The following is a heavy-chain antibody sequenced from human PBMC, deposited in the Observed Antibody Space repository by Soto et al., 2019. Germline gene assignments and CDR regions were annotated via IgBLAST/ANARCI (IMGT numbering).Heavy chain of an antibody. J-gene: IGHJ3*02. V-gene: IGHV3-23*01. CDR3: ARGDRVPHDALAI. Sequence: PGGSLRLSCAASGFTFSSYAMSWVRQAPGKGLEWVSAISGRGGSTYYADSVKGRFTISRDNSKNTLYLQMNSLRAEDTAVYYCARGDRVPHDALAIWGQGTMVTVSS. CDR1: GFTFSSYA. D-gene: IGHD3-10*01. CDR2: ISGRGGST.